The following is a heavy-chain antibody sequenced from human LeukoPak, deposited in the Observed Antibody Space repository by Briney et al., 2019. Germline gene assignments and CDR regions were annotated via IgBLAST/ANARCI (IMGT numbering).Heavy chain of an antibody. CDR2: ISGDGGST. J-gene: IGHJ1*01. Sequence: GGSLRLSCAASGFTFDNYANHWVRQAPGKGLEWVSLISGDGGSTYYADSMKGRFTISRDNSKNSLYLQMNSLRTEDTALYYCARDSQEFFQHWGQGTLVTVSS. CDR1: GFTFDNYA. CDR3: ARDSQEFFQH. V-gene: IGHV3-43*02.